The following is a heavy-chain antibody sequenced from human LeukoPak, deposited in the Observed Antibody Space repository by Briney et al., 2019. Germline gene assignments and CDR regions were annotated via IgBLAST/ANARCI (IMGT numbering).Heavy chain of an antibody. CDR3: ARGDALGDNALDI. CDR1: GFTFSSYA. Sequence: PGGSLRLSCAASGFTFSSYAMNWVRQAPGKGLEWVAVILNDGSQEKYADSVKGRFTISRDNSKNTLFLQMNSLRAEDTAVYYCARGDALGDNALDIWGQGTMVTVSS. V-gene: IGHV3-33*08. CDR2: ILNDGSQE. J-gene: IGHJ3*02. D-gene: IGHD3-16*01.